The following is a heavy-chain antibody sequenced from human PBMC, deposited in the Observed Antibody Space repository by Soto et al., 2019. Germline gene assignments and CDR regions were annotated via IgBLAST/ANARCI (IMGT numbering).Heavy chain of an antibody. V-gene: IGHV1-3*01. CDR1: GYTFTSYA. J-gene: IGHJ4*02. Sequence: ASVKVSCKASGYTFTSYAMHWVRQAPGQRLEWMGWINAGNGNRRYSQKFQGRVTITSDTSASTAYMELSSLRSEDTAVYYCAKDPWIRQSSGWFYYFDYWGQGTQVTVPQ. D-gene: IGHD6-19*01. CDR2: INAGNGNR. CDR3: AKDPWIRQSSGWFYYFDY.